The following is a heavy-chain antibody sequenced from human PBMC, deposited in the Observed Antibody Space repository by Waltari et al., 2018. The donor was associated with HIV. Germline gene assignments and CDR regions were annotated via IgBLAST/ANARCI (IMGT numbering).Heavy chain of an antibody. CDR3: ATARETMGVDFDY. J-gene: IGHJ4*02. CDR2: MGPTSDKP. D-gene: IGHD3-10*01. V-gene: IGHV1-69*02. CDR1: GGMFLSYT. Sequence: QVQLVQSGAEVRRPGSSVKVSCKASGGMFLSYTINWVRQAPGIGIAGGGGGGGGGGRLEWMGRMGPTSDKPNYAQKFQGRVTITADKSTSTAYMELNSLRSGDTAVYYCATARETMGVDFDYWGQGTLVTVSS.